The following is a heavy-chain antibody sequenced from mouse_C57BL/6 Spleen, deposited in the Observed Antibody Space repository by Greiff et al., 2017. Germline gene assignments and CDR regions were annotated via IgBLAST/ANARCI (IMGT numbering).Heavy chain of an antibody. Sequence: EVQLMESGGGLVKPGGSLKLSCAASGFTFSDYGLHWVRQAPEKGLEWVAYISCGCSTIYYADTVKGRFTIARDNAKNTLFLQMTRLRAEDTAMYYCARDYGSSPRDYWGQGTSLTVSS. V-gene: IGHV5-17*01. CDR2: ISCGCSTI. CDR3: ARDYGSSPRDY. D-gene: IGHD1-1*01. J-gene: IGHJ2*02. CDR1: GFTFSDYG.